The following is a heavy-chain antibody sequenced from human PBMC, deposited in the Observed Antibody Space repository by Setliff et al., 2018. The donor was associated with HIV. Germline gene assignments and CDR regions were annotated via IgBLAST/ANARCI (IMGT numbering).Heavy chain of an antibody. CDR3: VRGTLDF. CDR1: GFTFSTYG. CDR2: ISSSGFPI. Sequence: GESLRLSCEASGFTFSTYGMNWVRHAPGKGLEWVAQISSSGFPIYYADSVRGRFTASRDNGKNSLFLQMNSLRAEDTAVYYCVRGTLDFWGQGNPVTVSS. V-gene: IGHV3-48*01. J-gene: IGHJ4*02.